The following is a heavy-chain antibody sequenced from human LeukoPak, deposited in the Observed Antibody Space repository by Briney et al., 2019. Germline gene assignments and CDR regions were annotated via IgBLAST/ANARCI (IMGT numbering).Heavy chain of an antibody. D-gene: IGHD3-3*01. CDR2: ISSSSSYI. Sequence: GGSLRLSCAASGFTFSTHSMNWVRQAPGKGLEWVSSISSSSSYIYYADSVKGRFTISRDNAKNSLYLQMNSLRAEDTAVYYCARGPGITIFGVVTNYGMDVWGQGTTVTVSS. CDR3: ARGPGITIFGVVTNYGMDV. CDR1: GFTFSTHS. J-gene: IGHJ6*02. V-gene: IGHV3-21*01.